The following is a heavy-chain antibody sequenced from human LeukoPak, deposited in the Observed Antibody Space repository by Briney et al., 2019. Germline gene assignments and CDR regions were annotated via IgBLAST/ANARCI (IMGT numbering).Heavy chain of an antibody. D-gene: IGHD3-10*01. Sequence: ASVKVSCKASGYTFTGYYMHWVRQAPGRGLEWMGWINPNSGGTNYAQKFQGRVTMTRDTSISTAYMELSRLRSDDTAVYYCARVPGKYYYGSVSKYYYYYGMDVWGQGTTVTVSS. V-gene: IGHV1-2*02. CDR3: ARVPGKYYYGSVSKYYYYYGMDV. J-gene: IGHJ6*02. CDR2: INPNSGGT. CDR1: GYTFTGYY.